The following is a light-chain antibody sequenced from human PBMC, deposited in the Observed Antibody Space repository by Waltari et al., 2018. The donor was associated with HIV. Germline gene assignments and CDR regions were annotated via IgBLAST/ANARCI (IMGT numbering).Light chain of an antibody. Sequence: QSALTQPASVSGSPGQSITPSCPGTWGDFGSHALVSCSQHFPGKAPKLFLYDVNERPSGVSPRYSGSKSGNTASLVISGLQSEDEADYYCCSYAGSGTFVVFGGGTRLTV. CDR2: DVN. V-gene: IGLV2-23*02. CDR1: WGDFGSHAL. CDR3: CSYAGSGTFVV. J-gene: IGLJ3*02.